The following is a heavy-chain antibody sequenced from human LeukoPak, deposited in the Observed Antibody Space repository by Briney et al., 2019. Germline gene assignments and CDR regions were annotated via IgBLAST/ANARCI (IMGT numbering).Heavy chain of an antibody. CDR2: IYYSGST. Sequence: PSETLSLTCTVSGGSIRSYYWSWIRQPAGKGLEWIGYIYYSGSTYYNPSLKSRVTISVDTSKNQFSLKLSSVTAADTAVYYCARWGREYGMDVWGKGTTVTVSS. CDR1: GGSIRSYY. CDR3: ARWGREYGMDV. D-gene: IGHD3-16*01. J-gene: IGHJ6*04. V-gene: IGHV4-59*06.